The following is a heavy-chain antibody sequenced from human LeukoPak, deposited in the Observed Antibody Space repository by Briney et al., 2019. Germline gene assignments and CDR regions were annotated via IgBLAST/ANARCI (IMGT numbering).Heavy chain of an antibody. CDR3: ARQPPFYCSSISCYKSDYYYYYMDG. CDR2: INPSGGST. V-gene: IGHV1-46*01. Sequence: ASMKVSCKASGYTFTSYYMHWVRQAPGQGLEWMGIINPSGGSTSYAQKFQGRVTMTRDMSTSTVYMELSSLRSEDTAVYYCARQPPFYCSSISCYKSDYYYYYMDGWGKGTTVTVSS. CDR1: GYTFTSYY. J-gene: IGHJ6*03. D-gene: IGHD2-2*02.